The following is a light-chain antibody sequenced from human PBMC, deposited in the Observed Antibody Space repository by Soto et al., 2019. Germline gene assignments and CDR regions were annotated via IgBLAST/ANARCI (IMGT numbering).Light chain of an antibody. CDR3: SSYTSSSTVV. Sequence: QSALTQPASVSGSPGPSITISCTGTISDFGGYNYVSWYQQHPGKAPKLMIYDVSNRASGVSNRFSGSKSGNTASLTISGLQAEDEADYYCSSYTSSSTVVFGGGTKLTVL. CDR1: ISDFGGYNY. CDR2: DVS. V-gene: IGLV2-14*01. J-gene: IGLJ2*01.